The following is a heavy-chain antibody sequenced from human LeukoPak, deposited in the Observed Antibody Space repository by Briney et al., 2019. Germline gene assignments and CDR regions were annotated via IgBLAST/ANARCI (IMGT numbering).Heavy chain of an antibody. CDR3: AREQEQSVWRTYGTYSYSYYIDV. CDR2: IDISGYTI. CDR1: GFAYEDCY. V-gene: IGHV3-11*01. D-gene: IGHD3-16*01. Sequence: PGGSERLSFEESGFAYEDCYRWWMCQEQGKGLECGSYIDISGYTIDYADSLRGRFTISRDNAKNSLYLQINGLRVDDTAVYYCAREQEQSVWRTYGTYSYSYYIDVWGKGTTVTVSS. J-gene: IGHJ6*03.